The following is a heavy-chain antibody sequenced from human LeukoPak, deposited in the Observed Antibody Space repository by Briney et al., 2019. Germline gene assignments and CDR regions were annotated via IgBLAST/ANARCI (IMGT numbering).Heavy chain of an antibody. J-gene: IGHJ2*01. Sequence: GGSLRLSCAASGFIFSSYSMNWVRQAPGKGLEWVSYISSSSSTIYYADSVKGRFTISRDNAKNSLYLQMNSLRAEDTAVYYCARRHTSYWYFDLWGRGTRVTVSS. CDR1: GFIFSSYS. CDR3: ARRHTSYWYFDL. CDR2: ISSSSSTI. D-gene: IGHD1-1*01. V-gene: IGHV3-48*01.